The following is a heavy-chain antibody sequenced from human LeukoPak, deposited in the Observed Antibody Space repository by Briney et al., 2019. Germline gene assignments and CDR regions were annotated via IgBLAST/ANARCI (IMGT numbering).Heavy chain of an antibody. CDR1: GFRVSDYY. V-gene: IGHV3-66*03. Sequence: PGGSLRLSCAVSGFRVSDYYMSWVRQAPGKGLEWVGLIRDSGEAFYADFARGRFAISRDESENTLYLQMNSLRVEDTAVYFCARDWGAYYHFFDSWGQGALVTVSS. D-gene: IGHD3-22*01. J-gene: IGHJ4*02. CDR2: IRDSGEA. CDR3: ARDWGAYYHFFDS.